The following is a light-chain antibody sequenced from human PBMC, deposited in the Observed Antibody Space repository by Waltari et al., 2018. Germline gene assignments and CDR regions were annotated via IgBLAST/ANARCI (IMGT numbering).Light chain of an antibody. CDR1: QSVNNY. Sequence: DIVLTQSPATLSLSPGERATLSCRASQSVNNYLAWYQQKPGQAPRLLIYGASNRATGFPARFSGSGSGTDFTLTISTLEPEDFAVYYCQQRRNWPLTFGGGTKVEIK. CDR3: QQRRNWPLT. J-gene: IGKJ4*01. CDR2: GAS. V-gene: IGKV3-11*01.